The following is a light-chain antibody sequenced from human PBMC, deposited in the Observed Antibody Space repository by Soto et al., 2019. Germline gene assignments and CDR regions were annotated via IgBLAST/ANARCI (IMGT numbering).Light chain of an antibody. J-gene: IGKJ5*01. Sequence: EIVLTQSPGTLSLSPGEGATLSCRASQTVSSNYLAWYQQKPGQAPRLLIYGASSRATGIPVRFSGSGSGTHFPLTINRLEPDDLAVYYCQDYGNPPPITVGHGTRREIK. CDR3: QDYGNPPPIT. CDR1: QTVSSNY. CDR2: GAS. V-gene: IGKV3-20*01.